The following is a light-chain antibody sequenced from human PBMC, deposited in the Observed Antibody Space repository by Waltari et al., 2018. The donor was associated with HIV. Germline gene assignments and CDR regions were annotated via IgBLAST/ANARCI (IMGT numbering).Light chain of an antibody. J-gene: IGKJ1*01. CDR3: QQGKSYPRT. Sequence: DIQLTQSPSFLSASVGARVYITCRASQGISRYLAWYQQEPGKAPKLLIYAATVLQSGVPSRFSGSGSGTEFTLTISSLQPEDSATYYCQQGKSYPRTFGQGTKVEIK. CDR2: AAT. CDR1: QGISRY. V-gene: IGKV1-9*01.